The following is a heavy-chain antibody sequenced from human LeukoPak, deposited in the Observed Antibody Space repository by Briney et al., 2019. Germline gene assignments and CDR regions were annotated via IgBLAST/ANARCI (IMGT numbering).Heavy chain of an antibody. CDR2: IKQDGSEK. CDR1: EFTFSSYW. J-gene: IGHJ4*02. Sequence: GGSLRLSCAASEFTFSSYWMSWVRQAPGKGLEWVANIKQDGSEKYYVDSVKGRFTISRDNAKNSLYLQMNSLRAEDTAVYYCARGAGYCTNGVCLNYFDYWGQGTLVTVSS. CDR3: ARGAGYCTNGVCLNYFDY. D-gene: IGHD2-8*01. V-gene: IGHV3-7*01.